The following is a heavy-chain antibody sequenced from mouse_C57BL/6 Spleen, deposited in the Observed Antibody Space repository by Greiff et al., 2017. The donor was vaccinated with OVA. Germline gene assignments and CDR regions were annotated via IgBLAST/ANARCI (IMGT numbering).Heavy chain of an antibody. CDR3: TSTGTIDY. D-gene: IGHD4-1*01. V-gene: IGHV14-4*01. Sequence: VQLQQSGAELVRPGASVKLSCTASGFNIKDDYMHWVKQRPEQGLEWIGWIDPEKGDTEYASKFQGKATITADTSSNTAYLQLSSLTSEDTAVYYCTSTGTIDYWGQGTTLTVSS. CDR2: IDPEKGDT. CDR1: GFNIKDDY. J-gene: IGHJ2*01.